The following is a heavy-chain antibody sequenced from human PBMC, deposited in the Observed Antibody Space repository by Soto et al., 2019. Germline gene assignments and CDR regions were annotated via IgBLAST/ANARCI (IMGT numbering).Heavy chain of an antibody. J-gene: IGHJ5*02. CDR1: GYTFTSYA. V-gene: IGHV1-3*01. CDR3: ARAYYDTKGYSLDP. D-gene: IGHD3-16*01. CDR2: INAGNGNT. Sequence: ASVKVSCKASGYTFTSYAMHWVRQAPGQRLEWMGWINAGNGNTKYSQKFQGRVTITRDTSASTAYMELSSVTAADTAVYYCARAYYDTKGYSLDPWGLGTLVTVSS.